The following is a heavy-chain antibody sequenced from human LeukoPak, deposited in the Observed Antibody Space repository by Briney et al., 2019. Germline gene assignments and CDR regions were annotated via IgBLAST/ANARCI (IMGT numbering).Heavy chain of an antibody. CDR3: ARGRVGGYCSSTSCYAFDI. V-gene: IGHV1-18*04. D-gene: IGHD2-2*01. CDR2: ISAYNGNT. CDR1: GYTFTSYG. Sequence: ASVKVSCKASGYTFTSYGISWVRQAPGQGLEWMGWISAYNGNTNYAQKLQGRVTMTTDTSTSTAYMELRSLRSDGTAVYYCARGRVGGYCSSTSCYAFDIWGQGTMVTVSS. J-gene: IGHJ3*02.